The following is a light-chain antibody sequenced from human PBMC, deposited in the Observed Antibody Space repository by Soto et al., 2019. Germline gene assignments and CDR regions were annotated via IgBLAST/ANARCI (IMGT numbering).Light chain of an antibody. CDR2: GVT. J-gene: IGLJ1*01. Sequence: QSALTQPAPVSGSPGQSITISCTGTSSDIGSYNYISWYQQYPDKGPKLMIYGVTNRPSGVSNRFSGSKSGYTASLTISGLQAEDEADYYCCSYTTTTAYVFGTGTKGPS. CDR3: CSYTTTTAYV. CDR1: SSDIGSYNY. V-gene: IGLV2-14*03.